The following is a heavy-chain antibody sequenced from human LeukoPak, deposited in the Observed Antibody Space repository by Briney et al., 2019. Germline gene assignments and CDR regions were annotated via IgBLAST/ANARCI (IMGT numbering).Heavy chain of an antibody. CDR2: ISYDGSNK. Sequence: GGSLRLSCAASGFTFSSYGLHWVRQAPGKGLEWVAVISYDGSNKYYADSVKGRFTISRDNSKNTLYLQMNSLRAEDTAVYYCAKVSEAGVRWLHQYYFDYWGQGTLVTVSS. CDR3: AKVSEAGVRWLHQYYFDY. V-gene: IGHV3-30*18. D-gene: IGHD5-24*01. CDR1: GFTFSSYG. J-gene: IGHJ4*02.